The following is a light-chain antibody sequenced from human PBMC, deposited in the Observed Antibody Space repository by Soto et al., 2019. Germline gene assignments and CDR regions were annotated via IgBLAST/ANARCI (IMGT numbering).Light chain of an antibody. CDR2: GAS. CDR3: QQYYNWPPWT. V-gene: IGKV3-15*01. J-gene: IGKJ1*01. CDR1: QSVRSN. Sequence: EIVMTQSPATLSVSPGERATLSCRASQSVRSNLAWYQQKPGQAPRLLIYGASTRATGIPARFSGSGSGTEFTLTISSLQSEDFAIYYCQQYYNWPPWTVGQGTKVEIK.